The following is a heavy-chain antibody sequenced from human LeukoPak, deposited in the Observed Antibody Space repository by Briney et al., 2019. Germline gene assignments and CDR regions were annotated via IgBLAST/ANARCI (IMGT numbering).Heavy chain of an antibody. CDR2: IYRGGST. Sequence: GGSLSLSCAASGFTVCSNYVSWVRQAPGKGVEWVSIIYRGGSTYYVDSAKGRFTISRDNSKNTLYLQMNSLRAEDTAIYYCARGLGSDCCNFDYWGQGTQVTVSS. CDR3: ARGLGSDCCNFDY. J-gene: IGHJ4*02. V-gene: IGHV3-53*01. CDR1: GFTVCSNY. D-gene: IGHD2-21*02.